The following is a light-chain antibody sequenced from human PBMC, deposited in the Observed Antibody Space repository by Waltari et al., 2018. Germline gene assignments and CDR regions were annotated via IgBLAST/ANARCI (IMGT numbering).Light chain of an antibody. J-gene: IGKJ2*03. CDR2: GIS. CDR1: SSLSTSY. CDR3: QQWSSIPYS. Sequence: EIVLTQSPTSMAVSQGERVTISCTASSSLSTSYLHWYQQKPGFPPRLLVYGISSLASGVPARFSGSGSGTSYTLTISSMEAEDAANYFCQQWSSIPYSFGQGTKVEIK. V-gene: IGKV3-20*01.